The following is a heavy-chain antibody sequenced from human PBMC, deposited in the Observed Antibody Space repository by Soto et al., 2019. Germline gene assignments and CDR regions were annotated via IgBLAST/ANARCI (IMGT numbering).Heavy chain of an antibody. J-gene: IGHJ4*02. CDR1: GFTFSSYA. CDR2: ISGSGGTA. V-gene: IGHV3-23*01. Sequence: EVQLLESGGGSVQPGGSLRLSCAASGFTFSSYAMHWVRRPPGKGLEWVSSISGSGGTAYYADSVKGRFFISRDSLVNTLYLQMNSLRAEDTAVYYCARGRGKNWNFDYWGQGTLVTVSP. D-gene: IGHD1-1*01. CDR3: ARGRGKNWNFDY.